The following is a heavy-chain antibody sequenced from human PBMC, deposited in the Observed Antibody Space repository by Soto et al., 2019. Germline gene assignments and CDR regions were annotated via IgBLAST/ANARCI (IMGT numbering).Heavy chain of an antibody. J-gene: IGHJ6*02. V-gene: IGHV4-59*11. CDR1: GGSTSSHY. Sequence: SETRSLTCTVSGGSTSSHYWSWVRQAPGKGLEWIGHIYYRGSTTYNPSLRSRSTISVDTSNNQFSLKLNSVTTADTAVYYCARDGREASGMDVWGQGTKVTVSS. CDR2: IYYRGST. CDR3: ARDGREASGMDV. D-gene: IGHD1-26*01.